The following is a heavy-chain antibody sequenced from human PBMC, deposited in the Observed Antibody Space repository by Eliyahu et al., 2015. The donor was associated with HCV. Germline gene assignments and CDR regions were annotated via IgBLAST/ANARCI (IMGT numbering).Heavy chain of an antibody. J-gene: IGHJ4*02. CDR1: GFTXSXYS. Sequence: EVQLVESGGGLVKPGGSLXXSCAASGFTXSXYSMXWVRQAPGKGLEWVSSISSSSSYIYYADSVKGRFTISRDNAKNSLYLQMNSLRAEDTAVYYCARSGKVLRFLEWSIDYWGQGTLVTVSS. CDR2: ISSSSSYI. CDR3: ARSGKVLRFLEWSIDY. V-gene: IGHV3-21*01. D-gene: IGHD3-3*01.